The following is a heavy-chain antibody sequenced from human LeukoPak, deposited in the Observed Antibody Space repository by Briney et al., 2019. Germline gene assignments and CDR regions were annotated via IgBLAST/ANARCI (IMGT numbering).Heavy chain of an antibody. J-gene: IGHJ4*02. D-gene: IGHD5-12*01. CDR1: GGSFSGYY. Sequence: KPSETLSLTCAVYGGSFSGYYWSWIRQPPGKGLEWIGEINHSGSTNYNPSLKSRVTISVDTSKNQFSLKLSSVTAADTAVYYCARGSGYDYGFDYWGQGTLVTVSS. V-gene: IGHV4-34*01. CDR2: INHSGST. CDR3: ARGSGYDYGFDY.